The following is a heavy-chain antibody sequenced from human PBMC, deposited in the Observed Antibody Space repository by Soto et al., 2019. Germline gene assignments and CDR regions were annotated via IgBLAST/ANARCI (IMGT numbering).Heavy chain of an antibody. CDR3: ARGHYDFAPNSPLYVWMDV. Sequence: GGSLRLSCAASGFTFSNYDMSWVRQAPGKGLEWVSTISGGGGRIYYADSVKGRFTISRDNSKNTLYMQMNSLRAEDTAVYYCARGHYDFAPNSPLYVWMDVWGQGTTVTVSS. CDR1: GFTFSNYD. CDR2: ISGGGGRI. D-gene: IGHD3-3*01. V-gene: IGHV3-23*01. J-gene: IGHJ6*02.